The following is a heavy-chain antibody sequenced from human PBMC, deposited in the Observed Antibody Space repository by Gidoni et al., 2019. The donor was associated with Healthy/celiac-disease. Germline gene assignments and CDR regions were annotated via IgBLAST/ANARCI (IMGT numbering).Heavy chain of an antibody. CDR3: ARGGYCSSTSCSYYYGMDV. V-gene: IGHV4-34*01. CDR2: IKHSGST. CDR1: GGSFSGDY. D-gene: IGHD2-2*01. Sequence: QVQLQQWGAGLLKPSETRSPTCAVYGGSFSGDYWSWIRQPPGKGLEWIGAIKHSGSTNYNPSLKSRVTISVATSKNQFSLKLSSVTAADTAVYYCARGGYCSSTSCSYYYGMDVWGQGTTVTVSS. J-gene: IGHJ6*02.